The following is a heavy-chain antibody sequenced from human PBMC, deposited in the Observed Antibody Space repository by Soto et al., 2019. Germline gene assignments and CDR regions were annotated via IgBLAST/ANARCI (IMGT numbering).Heavy chain of an antibody. CDR1: RFTFSDYG. CDR3: ARGDTPMITGMDSFDI. Sequence: GGSLRLSCAAARFTFSDYGMHWVRQAPGKGLQWLANIKQDGTEKNYVDSVKGRFTISRDNARNSLYLQMDSLRAEDTAVYFCARGDTPMITGMDSFDIWGQGTMVTVSS. D-gene: IGHD5-18*01. V-gene: IGHV3-7*01. J-gene: IGHJ3*02. CDR2: IKQDGTEK.